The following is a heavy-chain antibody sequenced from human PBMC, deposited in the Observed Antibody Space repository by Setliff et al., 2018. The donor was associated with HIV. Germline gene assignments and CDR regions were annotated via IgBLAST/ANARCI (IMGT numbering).Heavy chain of an antibody. Sequence: GGSLRLSCAASGFTFTSYGMHWVRQAPGKGLEWVAFIRYDGSNKYYGDSVKGRFTISRDNSKNSLYLQMNSLRAEDTAVYYCASEAGASSGWFGYRGQGTLVTVSS. V-gene: IGHV3-33*01. CDR2: IRYDGSNK. J-gene: IGHJ5*01. CDR1: GFTFTSYG. CDR3: ASEAGASSGWFGY. D-gene: IGHD6-19*01.